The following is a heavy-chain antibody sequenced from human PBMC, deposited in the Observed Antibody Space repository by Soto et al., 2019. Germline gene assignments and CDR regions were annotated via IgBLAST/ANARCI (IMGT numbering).Heavy chain of an antibody. CDR2: INPNSRDT. J-gene: IGHJ6*02. CDR1: GYTFTAYF. CDR3: ARVRYYYDSSGYDGLDV. D-gene: IGHD3-22*01. V-gene: IGHV1-2*02. Sequence: ASVKVSCKASGYTFTAYFIHWVRQAPGQGLEWMGWINPNSRDTNYAQNFQGRVTMTRNTSISTAYMELSSLRSEDTAVYYCARVRYYYDSSGYDGLDVWGQGTTVTVSS.